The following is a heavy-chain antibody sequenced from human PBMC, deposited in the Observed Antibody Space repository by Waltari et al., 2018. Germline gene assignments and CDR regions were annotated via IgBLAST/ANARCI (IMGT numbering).Heavy chain of an antibody. CDR1: GGSFSGYY. D-gene: IGHD6-13*01. CDR2: INHSGST. Sequence: QVQLQQWGAGLLKSSETLSLTCAVHGGSFSGYYWSWIRQPPGKGREWIGEINHSGSTNYHPSLKSRVTISVDTSKNQFSLKLSSVTAADTAVYYCARGPFVSGKGSAGYSSSWYADYWGQGTLVTVSS. J-gene: IGHJ4*02. V-gene: IGHV4-34*01. CDR3: ARGPFVSGKGSAGYSSSWYADY.